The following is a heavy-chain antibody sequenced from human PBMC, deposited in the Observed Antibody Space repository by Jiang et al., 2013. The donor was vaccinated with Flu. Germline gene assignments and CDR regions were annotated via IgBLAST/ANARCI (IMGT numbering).Heavy chain of an antibody. V-gene: IGHV4-34*01. CDR2: INHSGST. CDR3: ARLLPVVPAAMIPYYYYGMDV. J-gene: IGHJ6*04. CDR1: GGSFSGYY. Sequence: LLKPSETLSLTCAVYGGSFSGYYWSWIRQPPGKGLEWIGEINHSGSTNYNPSLKSRVTISVDTSKNQFSLKLSSVTAADTAVYYCARLLPVVPAAMIPYYYYGMDVWGKGTTVTVSS. D-gene: IGHD2-2*01.